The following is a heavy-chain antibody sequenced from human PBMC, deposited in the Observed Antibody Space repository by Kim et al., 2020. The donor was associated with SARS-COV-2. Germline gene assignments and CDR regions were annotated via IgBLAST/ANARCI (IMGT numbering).Heavy chain of an antibody. CDR1: GYTFTSYA. CDR2: INAGNGNT. CDR3: ARGGTVNWSVRRASYYYYGMDV. D-gene: IGHD1-1*01. J-gene: IGHJ6*02. Sequence: ASVKVSCKASGYTFTSYAMHWVRQAPGQRLEWMGWINAGNGNTKYSQKFQGRVTITRDTSASTAYMELSSLRSEDTAVYYCARGGTVNWSVRRASYYYYGMDVWGQGTTVTVSS. V-gene: IGHV1-3*01.